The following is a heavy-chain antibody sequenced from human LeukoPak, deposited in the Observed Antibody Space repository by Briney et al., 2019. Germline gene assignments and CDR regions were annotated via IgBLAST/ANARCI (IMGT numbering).Heavy chain of an antibody. D-gene: IGHD2-15*01. CDR3: ARGMTLRAFDI. CDR1: GFTFSSYG. V-gene: IGHV3-33*01. CDR2: IWYDGSNK. Sequence: GGSLRLSCAASGFTFSSYGMHWVRQAPGKGLEWVAVIWYDGSNKYYADSVKGRFTISRDNSKNTLYLQMNSLRAEDTAVYYCARGMTLRAFDIWGQGTMATVSS. J-gene: IGHJ3*02.